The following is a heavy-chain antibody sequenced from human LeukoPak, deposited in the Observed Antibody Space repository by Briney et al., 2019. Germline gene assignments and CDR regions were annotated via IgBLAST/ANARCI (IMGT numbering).Heavy chain of an antibody. V-gene: IGHV3-23*01. CDR3: AKYNYYGSGSYYNDFDS. CDR2: ISRSGDRT. Sequence: GGSLRLSCAASGFTFSTYAMSWVRQAPGKGLEWVSSISRSGDRTYYADSVKGRFTISRDNSKNTLYLQMNSLKAEDTAIYYCAKYNYYGSGSYYNDFDSWGQGTLVTVSS. J-gene: IGHJ4*02. D-gene: IGHD3-10*01. CDR1: GFTFSTYA.